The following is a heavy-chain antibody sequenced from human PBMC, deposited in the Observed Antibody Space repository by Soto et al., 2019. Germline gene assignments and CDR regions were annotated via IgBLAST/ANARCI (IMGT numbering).Heavy chain of an antibody. CDR3: ATYRPGGHWSTPRSHY. J-gene: IGHJ4*02. Sequence: EVPLLESGGDLVQPGGSLRLSCAASGFTFNTYWMQWVRQAPGRGLDWVANINLDGTETNYVDSVRGRFTTSRDSAKNSLHVQMISLRVEDTAVYYCATYRPGGHWSTPRSHYWGQGILVTVSS. CDR2: INLDGTET. V-gene: IGHV3-7*05. CDR1: GFTFNTYW. D-gene: IGHD2-21*02.